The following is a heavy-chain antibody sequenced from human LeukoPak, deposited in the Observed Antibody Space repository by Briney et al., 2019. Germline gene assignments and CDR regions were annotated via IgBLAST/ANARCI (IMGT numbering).Heavy chain of an antibody. D-gene: IGHD6-19*01. CDR1: VYTFTIYY. J-gene: IGHJ4*02. CDR2: NNPSSGTT. CDR3: ARDRGLLYGSSGCLDS. Sequence: ASVKVSFTRSVYTFTIYYMPWVRHALGQGLEWIVLNNPSSGTTGYAQKCQGRVTMTRDASTSTVYMELSSLTSEDKAVYYCARDRGLLYGSSGCLDSWGQGTLVTVSS. V-gene: IGHV1-46*01.